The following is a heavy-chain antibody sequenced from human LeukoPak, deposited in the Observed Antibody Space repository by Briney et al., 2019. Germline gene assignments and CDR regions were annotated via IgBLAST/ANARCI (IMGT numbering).Heavy chain of an antibody. CDR3: ARDPRDIVVVPAAIGNWFDP. CDR1: GYTFTGYY. Sequence: GASVKVSCKASGYTFTGYYMHWVRQAPGQGLEWMGWINPNSGGTNYAQKFQGRVTMTRDTSISTAYMELSRLRSDDTAVYYCARDPRDIVVVPAAIGNWFDPWGQGTLVTVSS. CDR2: INPNSGGT. J-gene: IGHJ5*02. V-gene: IGHV1-2*02. D-gene: IGHD2-2*02.